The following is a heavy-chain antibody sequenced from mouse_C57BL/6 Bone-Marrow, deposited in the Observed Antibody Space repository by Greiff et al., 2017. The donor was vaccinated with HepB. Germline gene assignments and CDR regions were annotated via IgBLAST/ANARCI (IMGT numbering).Heavy chain of an antibody. CDR3: ARWGYGSSYCAMDY. CDR1: GFTFSDYY. Sequence: EVQVVESGGGLVQPGGSLKLSCAASGFTFSDYYMYWVRQTPEKRLEWVAYISNGGGSTYYPDTVKGRFTISRDNAKNTLYLQMSRLKSEDTAMYYCARWGYGSSYCAMDYWGQGTSVTVSS. D-gene: IGHD1-1*01. CDR2: ISNGGGST. J-gene: IGHJ4*01. V-gene: IGHV5-12*01.